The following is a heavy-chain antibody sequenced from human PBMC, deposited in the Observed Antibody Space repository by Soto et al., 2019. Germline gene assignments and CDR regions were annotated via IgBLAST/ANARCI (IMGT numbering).Heavy chain of an antibody. Sequence: GASVKVSCKASGGTFSSYAISWVRQALGQGLEWMGGIIPISETTNYAQKFQGRVTITADESKSTAYMELSSLRSEDTAVYYCARSQGSSTSLEIYYYYYYGMDVWGQGTTVTVSS. CDR3: ARSQGSSTSLEIYYYYYYGMDV. J-gene: IGHJ6*02. CDR1: GGTFSSYA. CDR2: IIPISETT. D-gene: IGHD2-2*01. V-gene: IGHV1-69*13.